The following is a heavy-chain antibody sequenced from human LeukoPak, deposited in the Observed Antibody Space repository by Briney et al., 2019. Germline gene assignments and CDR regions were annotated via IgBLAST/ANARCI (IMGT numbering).Heavy chain of an antibody. CDR2: ISGSGGST. J-gene: IGHJ4*02. CDR3: TGNYYDSSGYYPFDY. D-gene: IGHD3-22*01. Sequence: GGSLRLSCAASGFTFSTYAMSWVRQAPGKGLEWVSAISGSGGSTYYADSVKGRFTISRDNSKNTLYLQMNSLRAEDTAVYYCTGNYYDSSGYYPFDYWGQGTLVTVSS. V-gene: IGHV3-23*01. CDR1: GFTFSTYA.